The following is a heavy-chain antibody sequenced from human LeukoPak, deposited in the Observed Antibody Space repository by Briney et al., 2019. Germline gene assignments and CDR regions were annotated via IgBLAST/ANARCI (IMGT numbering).Heavy chain of an antibody. J-gene: IGHJ4*02. CDR3: ARVSCSGTNCYHGGFDY. Sequence: ASVKVSCEASGYTLTAYYIHWVRQAPGQGLEWMGWIIPNNGGTSYAQKFQGRVTMTRDTSINTAYMELSSLRSDDTAIYSCARVSCSGTNCYHGGFDYWGQGTLVTVSS. CDR1: GYTLTAYY. V-gene: IGHV1-2*02. CDR2: IIPNNGGT. D-gene: IGHD2-2*01.